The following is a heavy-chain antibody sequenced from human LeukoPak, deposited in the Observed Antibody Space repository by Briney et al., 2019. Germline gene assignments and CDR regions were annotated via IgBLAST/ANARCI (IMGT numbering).Heavy chain of an antibody. V-gene: IGHV4-30-4*01. CDR2: IYYSGST. CDR1: GGSISSGDYY. D-gene: IGHD3-9*01. CDR3: ARGRTDGQDVLRYFPEADV. Sequence: SETLSLTCTVSGGSISSGDYYWSWIRQPPGKGLEWIGYIYYSGSTYYNPSLKSRVTISVDTSKNQFSLKLSSVTAADTAVYYCARGRTDGQDVLRYFPEADVWGQGTTVTVSS. J-gene: IGHJ6*02.